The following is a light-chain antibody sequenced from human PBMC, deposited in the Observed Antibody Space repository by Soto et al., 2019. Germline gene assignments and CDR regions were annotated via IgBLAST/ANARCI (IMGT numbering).Light chain of an antibody. V-gene: IGKV1-5*03. J-gene: IGKJ1*01. CDR1: QTISSW. CDR2: KAS. CDR3: QHYNSYSEA. Sequence: IHMTQSRSTLSGSVGDGVTMTFRASQTISSWLAWYQQKPGKAPKLLIYKASTLKSGVPSRFSGSGSGTEFTLTISSLQPDDFATYYCQHYNSYSEAFGQGTKVDIK.